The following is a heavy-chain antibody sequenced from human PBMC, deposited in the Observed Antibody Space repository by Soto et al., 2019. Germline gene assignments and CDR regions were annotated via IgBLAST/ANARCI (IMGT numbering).Heavy chain of an antibody. Sequence: ASVKVSCKASGYPFTGYYMHWVRQAPGQGLEWMGWINPNSGGTNYAQKFQGRVTMTRDTSISTAYMELSRLRSDDTAVYYCARGVVGLSYGMDVWGQGTTVTVSS. CDR2: INPNSGGT. J-gene: IGHJ6*02. V-gene: IGHV1-2*02. CDR3: ARGVVGLSYGMDV. CDR1: GYPFTGYY. D-gene: IGHD2-15*01.